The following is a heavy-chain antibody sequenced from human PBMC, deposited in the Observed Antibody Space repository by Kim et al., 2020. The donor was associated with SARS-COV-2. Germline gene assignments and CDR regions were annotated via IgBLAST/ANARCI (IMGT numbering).Heavy chain of an antibody. CDR1: GGSLSNSRGN. D-gene: IGHD1-1*01. J-gene: IGHJ6*03. CDR2: ISSGGST. Sequence: SETLSLTCTASGGSLSNSRGNWGLGWVRQPPGKGLEWIANISSGGSTYYTPSRRRRFTVSADTFKNKFSLTLSSMSDADTAAYYCVRISSSNFYLYVWG. CDR3: VRISSSNFYLYV. V-gene: IGHV4-39*01.